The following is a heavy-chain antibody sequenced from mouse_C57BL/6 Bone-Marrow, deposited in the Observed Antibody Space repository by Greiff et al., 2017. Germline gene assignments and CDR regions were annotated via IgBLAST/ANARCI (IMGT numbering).Heavy chain of an antibody. J-gene: IGHJ4*01. CDR3: ARLLGAMDD. Sequence: QVQLQQSGAELARPGASVKMSCKASGYTFTSYTMHWVKQRPGQGLEWIGYINPSSGYTKYNQKFKDKATLTADKSSSTAYMQQSSLTSEDSAVYCGARLLGAMDDWGQGASVTVSS. V-gene: IGHV1-4*01. CDR1: GYTFTSYT. CDR2: INPSSGYT. D-gene: IGHD3-1*01.